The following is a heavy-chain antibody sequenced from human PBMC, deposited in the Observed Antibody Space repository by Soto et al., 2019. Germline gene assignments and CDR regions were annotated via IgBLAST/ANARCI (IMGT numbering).Heavy chain of an antibody. V-gene: IGHV5-51*01. CDR3: ARQGYCSTTACSTVDY. D-gene: IGHD2-2*02. CDR1: GYTFTIYW. Sequence: PGESLKISCQVSGYTFTIYWIGWVRQMPGKGLEWLGIIYPGDSHTRYSPSFQGQVTISADKSISTAYLQWNSLKASDTAIYYCARQGYCSTTACSTVDYWGQGTLVTVSS. J-gene: IGHJ4*02. CDR2: IYPGDSHT.